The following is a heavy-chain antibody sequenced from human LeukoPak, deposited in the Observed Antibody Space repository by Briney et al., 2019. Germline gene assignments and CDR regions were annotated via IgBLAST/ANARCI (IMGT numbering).Heavy chain of an antibody. V-gene: IGHV4-59*01. CDR2: IYYSGST. CDR3: ARDKTEGYYYYYMGV. CDR1: GGSISSYY. D-gene: IGHD1-14*01. Sequence: SETLSLTCTVSGGSISSYYWSWIRQPPGKGLEWIGYIYYSGSTNYNPSLKSRVTISVDTSKNQFSLKLSSVTAADTAVYYCARDKTEGYYYYYMGVWGKGTTVTVSS. J-gene: IGHJ6*03.